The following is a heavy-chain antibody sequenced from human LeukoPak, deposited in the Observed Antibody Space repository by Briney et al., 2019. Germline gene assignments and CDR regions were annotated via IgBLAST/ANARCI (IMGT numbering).Heavy chain of an antibody. V-gene: IGHV4-34*01. CDR3: ARLTYYYDSSGYRTKGDYYYYYMDV. Sequence: SETQSLTCAVYGGSFSGCYGSWTRHPPGRGLEWIGEINHSGNTNYNPPLKSRVTISVDTSKDQFSLQLSSVTAADTAVYSCARLTYYYDSSGYRTKGDYYYYYMDVWGKGTTVTVSS. CDR2: INHSGNT. J-gene: IGHJ6*03. D-gene: IGHD3-22*01. CDR1: GGSFSGCY.